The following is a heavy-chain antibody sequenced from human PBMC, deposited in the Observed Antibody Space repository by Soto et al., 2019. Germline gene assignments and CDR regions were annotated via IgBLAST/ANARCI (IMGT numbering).Heavy chain of an antibody. D-gene: IGHD5-18*01. V-gene: IGHV3-30*18. CDR2: ISDDGNNK. Sequence: QVQLVESGGGVVQPGKSLRLSCAASGFTFRTYGMHWVRQVPGKGLEWVAVISDDGNNKYNIVSVEGRFTISRDNSKNTLYLQMNRLRTEDTAVYYCAKGGGYSYGTNDAFDIWGQGTMVTVSS. J-gene: IGHJ3*02. CDR1: GFTFRTYG. CDR3: AKGGGYSYGTNDAFDI.